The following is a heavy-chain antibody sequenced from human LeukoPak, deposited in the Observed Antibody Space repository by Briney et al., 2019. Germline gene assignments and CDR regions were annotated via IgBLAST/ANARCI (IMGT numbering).Heavy chain of an antibody. CDR1: AGTLSSYA. CDR3: ASYYGDYGSGMDV. D-gene: IGHD4-17*01. CDR2: VIPIFGTA. V-gene: IGHV1-69*06. J-gene: IGHJ6*04. Sequence: WVKVSCKASAGTLSSYAISWVRPAPGQGLEWMGGVIPIFGTANYAQKFQGRVTITADKSTSTAYMELSSLRSEDTAVYYCASYYGDYGSGMDVWGKGTTVTVSS.